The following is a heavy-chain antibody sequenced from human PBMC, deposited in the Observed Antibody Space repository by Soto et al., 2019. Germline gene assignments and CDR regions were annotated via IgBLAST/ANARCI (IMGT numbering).Heavy chain of an antibody. V-gene: IGHV1-69*01. Sequence: VQLMQSGAEVKQPGSSVTVSCKASGGTFSSHSINWVRQAPGQGLEWMGGIITLFGTANYAQNLQGRVTITADQSTSTAYMELNSLRSDDTAVYYCAREVGYGDFSAALLDWGQGTLVTVSS. CDR1: GGTFSSHS. CDR2: IITLFGTA. CDR3: AREVGYGDFSAALLD. D-gene: IGHD4-17*01. J-gene: IGHJ4*02.